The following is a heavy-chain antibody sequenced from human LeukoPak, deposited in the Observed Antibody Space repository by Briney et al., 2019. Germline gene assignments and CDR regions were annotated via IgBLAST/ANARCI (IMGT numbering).Heavy chain of an antibody. V-gene: IGHV1-69*04. Sequence: GASVKVSCKASGGTFSSYAISWVRQAPGQGLEWMRRIIPILGIANYAQKFQGRVTITADKSASTAYMELSSLRSEDTAVYYCARDLADVRVAVAEDYWGQGTLVTVSS. CDR3: ARDLADVRVAVAEDY. CDR1: GGTFSSYA. J-gene: IGHJ4*02. D-gene: IGHD6-19*01. CDR2: IIPILGIA.